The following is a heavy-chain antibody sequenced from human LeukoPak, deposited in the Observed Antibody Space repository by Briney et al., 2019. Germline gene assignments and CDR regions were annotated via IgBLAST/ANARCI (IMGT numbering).Heavy chain of an antibody. Sequence: SETLSLTCTVSGGSISSYYWSWIRQPPGKGLEWIGYIYFTGSTSYNPSLKSRVTISVDTSKNQFSLRLSSVTAAGTAVYYCARENIPTDYWGQGTLVTVSS. CDR3: ARENIPTDY. J-gene: IGHJ4*02. CDR1: GGSISSYY. V-gene: IGHV4-59*01. D-gene: IGHD2-2*02. CDR2: IYFTGST.